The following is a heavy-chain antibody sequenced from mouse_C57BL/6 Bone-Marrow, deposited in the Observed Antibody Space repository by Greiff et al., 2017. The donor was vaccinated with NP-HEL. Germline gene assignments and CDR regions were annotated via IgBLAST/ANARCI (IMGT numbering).Heavy chain of an antibody. CDR3: ARDDYAWFAY. CDR1: GYAFTNYL. D-gene: IGHD2-4*01. V-gene: IGHV1-54*01. CDR2: INPGGGGT. J-gene: IGHJ3*01. Sequence: QVQLQQSGAELVRPGTSVKVSCKASGYAFTNYLIEWVKQRPGQGLEWIGVINPGGGGTNYNEKFKGKATLTADKSSSTAYMQLSSLTAEYSAVYFCARDDYAWFAYWGQGTLVTVSA.